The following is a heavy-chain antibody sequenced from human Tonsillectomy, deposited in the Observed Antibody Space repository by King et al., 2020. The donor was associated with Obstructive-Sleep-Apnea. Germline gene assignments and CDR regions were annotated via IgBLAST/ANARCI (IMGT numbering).Heavy chain of an antibody. J-gene: IGHJ3*02. CDR3: AKTTAYGSGNEGAFDI. Sequence: VQLVESGGGLVQPGGSLRLSCAASGFTFSTYWMNWVRQAPGKGLEWVANMNQDGSEKYYVDSVKGRFTISRDNAKNSLFLQMDSLRAEDTAIYYCAKTTAYGSGNEGAFDIWGQGTMVTVSS. V-gene: IGHV3-7*01. CDR1: GFTFSTYW. D-gene: IGHD3-10*01. CDR2: MNQDGSEK.